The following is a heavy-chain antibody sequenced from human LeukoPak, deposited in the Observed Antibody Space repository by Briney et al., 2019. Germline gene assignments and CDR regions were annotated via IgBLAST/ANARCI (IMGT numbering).Heavy chain of an antibody. V-gene: IGHV5-51*01. CDR2: INPGDSDT. D-gene: IGHD3-10*01. CDR3: ARHYSSGSYYNIYYYYGMDG. Sequence: GESLKISCKGSGCSFTSYWIGWVRQMPGKGLEWMGIINPGDSDTRYSPSFQGQVTISADKSISTAYLQWSSLKASDTAMYYCARHYSSGSYYNIYYYYGMDGWGQGTTVTVSS. CDR1: GCSFTSYW. J-gene: IGHJ6*02.